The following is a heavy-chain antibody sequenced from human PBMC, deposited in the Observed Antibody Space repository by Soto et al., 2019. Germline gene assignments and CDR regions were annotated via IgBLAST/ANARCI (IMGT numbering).Heavy chain of an antibody. CDR3: ERGDKYGFDL. Sequence: EVQLVESEGGLVQRGGSLRRSCAASGFTFNYYWMHWVRQAPGQGLVWVSHIHSDGSSTTYADSVQGRFTLSRDNAKNTLYLQMNSLSAEDTAVYYCERGDKYGFDLWGKSTTVTVSS. J-gene: IGHJ3*01. V-gene: IGHV3-74*01. D-gene: IGHD2-21*02. CDR1: GFTFNYYW. CDR2: IHSDGSST.